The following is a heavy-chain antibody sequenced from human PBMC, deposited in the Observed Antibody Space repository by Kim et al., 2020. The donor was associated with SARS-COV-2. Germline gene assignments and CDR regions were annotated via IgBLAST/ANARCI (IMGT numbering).Heavy chain of an antibody. V-gene: IGHV3-30*03. CDR3: AGYGVIYYGLDV. J-gene: IGHJ6*02. Sequence: GGSLRLSCAASGFTFSSFGMHWVRQAPGKVLEWVAVISYDGSNKYYADSVKGRFTISRDNSKNTLYLQMNSLRAEDTAVYYCAGYGVIYYGLDVWGQGTTVTVSS. CDR2: ISYDGSNK. CDR1: GFTFSSFG. D-gene: IGHD4-17*01.